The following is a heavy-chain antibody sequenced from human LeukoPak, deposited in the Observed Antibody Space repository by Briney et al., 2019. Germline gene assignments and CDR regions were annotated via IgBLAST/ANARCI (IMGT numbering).Heavy chain of an antibody. CDR3: ARDDSNYVGGYYYYNMDV. J-gene: IGHJ6*03. V-gene: IGHV4-38-2*02. D-gene: IGHD4-11*01. CDR2: SGST. CDR1: GYSISSGYY. Sequence: SETLSLTCTVSGYSISSGYYWGWIRQPPGKGLEWIGSGSTYYNPSLKSRVTISVDTSKNQFSLKLSSVTAADTAVYYCARDDSNYVGGYYYYNMDVWGKGTTVTVSS.